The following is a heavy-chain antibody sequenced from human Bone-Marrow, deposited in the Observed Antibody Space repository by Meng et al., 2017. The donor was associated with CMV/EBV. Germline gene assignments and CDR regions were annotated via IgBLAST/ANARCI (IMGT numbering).Heavy chain of an antibody. CDR3: TRPIAAAGTVGYYYYGMDV. J-gene: IGHJ6*01. V-gene: IGHV3-49*04. D-gene: IGHD6-13*01. Sequence: GGSLRLSCTASGFTFGDYAMSWVRQAPGKGLEWVGFIRSKAYGGTTEYAASVKGRFTISRDDSKSIAYLQMNSLKTEDTAVYYCTRPIAAAGTVGYYYYGMDVWGQGTTVTGSS. CDR2: IRSKAYGGTT. CDR1: GFTFGDYA.